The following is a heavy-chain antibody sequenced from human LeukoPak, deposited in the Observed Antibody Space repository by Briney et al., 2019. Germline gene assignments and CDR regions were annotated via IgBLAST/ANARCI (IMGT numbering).Heavy chain of an antibody. CDR1: GYTFTGYY. V-gene: IGHV1-2*02. Sequence: AASVKVSCKASGYTFTGYYMHWVRQAPGQGLEWMGWINPNSGGTNYAQKLQGRVTMTTDTSTSTAYMELRSLRSDDTAVYYCARGPVVVAATPHFDYWGQGTLVTVSS. CDR2: INPNSGGT. J-gene: IGHJ4*02. D-gene: IGHD2-15*01. CDR3: ARGPVVVAATPHFDY.